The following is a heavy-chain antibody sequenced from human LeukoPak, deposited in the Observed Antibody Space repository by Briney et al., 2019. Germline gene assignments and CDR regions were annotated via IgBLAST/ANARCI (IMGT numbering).Heavy chain of an antibody. D-gene: IGHD6-13*01. Sequence: KSSETLSLTCTVSGGSISSYYWSWIRQPPGRGLEWIGYIYYNGGTNYNPSLKSRVTISVDTSKNQFSLRLSSVTAADTAVYFCARIAVSGYSSSWYDYWGQGTPVTVS. V-gene: IGHV4-59*01. CDR1: GGSISSYY. J-gene: IGHJ4*02. CDR2: IYYNGGT. CDR3: ARIAVSGYSSSWYDY.